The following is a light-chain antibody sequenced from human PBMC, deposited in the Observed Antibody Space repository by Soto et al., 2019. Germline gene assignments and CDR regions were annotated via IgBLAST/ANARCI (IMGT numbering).Light chain of an antibody. Sequence: DIQMTQSPSSLSASVGDRVTISCRASQGVGIDLGWYHQKPGKAPKRLIYAASTLQSEVPSRFSGSGSGTEFTLTISSLQPEDFATYFCLQHNSYPITFGQGTRLEIK. V-gene: IGKV1-17*01. CDR1: QGVGID. CDR3: LQHNSYPIT. J-gene: IGKJ5*01. CDR2: AAS.